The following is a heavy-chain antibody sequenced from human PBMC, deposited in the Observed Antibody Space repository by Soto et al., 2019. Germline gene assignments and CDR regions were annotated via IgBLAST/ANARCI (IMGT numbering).Heavy chain of an antibody. CDR2: ISAHNGNT. D-gene: IGHD1-1*01. CDR1: GYAFTTYG. J-gene: IGHJ4*02. V-gene: IGHV1-18*01. Sequence: QVHLVQSGAEVKKPGASVKVSCQGSGYAFTTYGITWVRQAPGQGLEWMGWISAHNGNTNYAQKLQGRVTVTRDTSTSTAYMDLRSLSYDDTAVYYCARGRYGDYWGQGALVTVSS. CDR3: ARGRYGDY.